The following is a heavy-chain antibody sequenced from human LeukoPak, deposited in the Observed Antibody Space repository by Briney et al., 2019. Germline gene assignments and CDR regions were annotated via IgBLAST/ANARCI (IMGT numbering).Heavy chain of an antibody. CDR3: ARSYDFWSGYYTVY. D-gene: IGHD3-3*01. CDR1: GITVSTNF. CDR2: IYYSGST. J-gene: IGHJ4*02. Sequence: GSLRLSCAASGITVSTNFMSWVRQAPGKGLEWIGYIYYSGSTNYNPSLKSRVTISVDTSKNQFSLKLSSVTAADTAVYYCARSYDFWSGYYTVYWGQGTLVTVSS. V-gene: IGHV4-59*02.